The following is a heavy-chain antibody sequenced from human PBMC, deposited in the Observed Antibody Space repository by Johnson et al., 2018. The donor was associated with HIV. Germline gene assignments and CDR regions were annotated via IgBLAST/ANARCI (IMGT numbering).Heavy chain of an antibody. D-gene: IGHD3-22*01. V-gene: IGHV3-43D*03. CDR2: ITWDGGST. J-gene: IGHJ3*02. CDR1: GFTFDDYA. Sequence: VQLVESGGVVVQPGGSLRLSCAASGFTFDDYAMHWVRQAPGKGLEWVSLITWDGGSTFYADSVKGRFTISRDKSKDSLYLQMNSLRAEDTAVHYCAKVRYYDRDAFDIWGPGTLVTVSS. CDR3: AKVRYYDRDAFDI.